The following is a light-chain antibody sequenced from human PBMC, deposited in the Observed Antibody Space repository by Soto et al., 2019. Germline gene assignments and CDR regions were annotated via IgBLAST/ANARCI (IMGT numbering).Light chain of an antibody. CDR1: QGITSW. V-gene: IGKV1-5*03. CDR2: KAS. Sequence: DIQMTQSPSTLSASVGDRVTITCRASQGITSWLAWYQQKPGKVPKVLIYKASSLESGVPSRFSGSGSGTEFTLTISSLQPDDFATYYCQQYNSYSWTFGQGTKVEVK. CDR3: QQYNSYSWT. J-gene: IGKJ1*01.